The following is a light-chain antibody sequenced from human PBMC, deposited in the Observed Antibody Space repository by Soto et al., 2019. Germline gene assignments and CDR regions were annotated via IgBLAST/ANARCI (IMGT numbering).Light chain of an antibody. V-gene: IGLV2-14*01. Sequence: QSVLTQPASVSGSPGQSITISCTGTSSDTAGYNYVSWYQQHPGKAPKLMIYEVSNRPSGVSSRFSGSQSGNTASLTISGLQAEDEANYYCSSYTTSNTPLYVFGTGTKVTVL. CDR1: SSDTAGYNY. J-gene: IGLJ1*01. CDR3: SSYTTSNTPLYV. CDR2: EVS.